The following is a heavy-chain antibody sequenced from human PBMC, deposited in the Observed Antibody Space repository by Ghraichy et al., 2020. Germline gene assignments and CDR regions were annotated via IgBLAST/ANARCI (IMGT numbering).Heavy chain of an antibody. D-gene: IGHD6-13*01. CDR2: IYTSGST. Sequence: SETLSLTCTVSGGSISSGSYYWSWIRQPAGKGLEWIGRIYTSGSTNYNPSLKSRVTISVDTSKNQFSLKLSSVTAADTAVYYCARGSRVGISSSWWHDPGEYYFDYWGQGTLVTGSS. CDR3: ARGSRVGISSSWWHDPGEYYFDY. CDR1: GGSISSGSYY. J-gene: IGHJ4*02. V-gene: IGHV4-61*02.